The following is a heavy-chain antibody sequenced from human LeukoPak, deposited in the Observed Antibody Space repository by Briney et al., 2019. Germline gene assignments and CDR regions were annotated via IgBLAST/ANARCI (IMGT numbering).Heavy chain of an antibody. J-gene: IGHJ4*02. D-gene: IGHD6-13*01. V-gene: IGHV4-34*01. CDR1: GGSFSGYY. CDR3: ARFDSSSWGYYFDY. CDR2: INHSGST. Sequence: SETLSLTCAVYGGSFSGYYWSWIRQPPGKGLEWIGEINHSGSTNYNPSLKSRVTISVDTSKNQFSLKLSSVTAADTAVYYCARFDSSSWGYYFDYWGQGTLVTVSS.